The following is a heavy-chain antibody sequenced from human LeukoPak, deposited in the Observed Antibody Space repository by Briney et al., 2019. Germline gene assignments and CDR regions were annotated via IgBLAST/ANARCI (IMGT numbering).Heavy chain of an antibody. CDR2: FDPEDGET. CDR3: ATIDSSLCYFDY. V-gene: IGHV1-24*01. CDR1: GYTLTELS. J-gene: IGHJ4*02. D-gene: IGHD3-22*01. Sequence: ASVKVSCKVSGYTLTELSMHWVRQAPGKGLEWMGGFDPEDGETIYAQKFQGRVTMTEDTSTDTAYMELSSLRSEDTAVYYCATIDSSLCYFDYWGQGTLVTVSS.